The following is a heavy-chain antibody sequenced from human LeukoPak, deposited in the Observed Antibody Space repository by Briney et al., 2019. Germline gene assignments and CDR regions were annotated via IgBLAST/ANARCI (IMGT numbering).Heavy chain of an antibody. CDR1: GFMFNNYW. J-gene: IGHJ4*02. CDR2: IKEDGSEK. Sequence: GGSLRLSCAASGFMFNNYWMSWVRQAPGKGLGWVANIKEDGSEKYYVDSVKGRFTISRDNAKNLLYLQMNSLRAEDTAVYYCATCPTDKYDDDHADYWGQGSLVTVSS. D-gene: IGHD3-3*01. CDR3: ATCPTDKYDDDHADY. V-gene: IGHV3-7*01.